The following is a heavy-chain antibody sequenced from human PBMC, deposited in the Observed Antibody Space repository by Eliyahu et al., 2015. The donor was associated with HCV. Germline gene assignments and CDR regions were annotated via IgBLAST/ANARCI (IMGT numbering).Heavy chain of an antibody. CDR1: GFTFSTYA. J-gene: IGHJ4*02. V-gene: IGHV3-23*01. CDR3: AKDHRIQLWLPNFDY. Sequence: EVQLLESGGGLVQPGGSLXLXCAASGFTFSTYAVXWVRXAPGKGLEWVSAXSGSGGXTYYADSVKXRFTISRDNSKNTLYLQMNSLRAEDTAIYYCAKDHRIQLWLPNFDYWGQGTLVTVSS. D-gene: IGHD5-18*01. CDR2: XSGSGGXT.